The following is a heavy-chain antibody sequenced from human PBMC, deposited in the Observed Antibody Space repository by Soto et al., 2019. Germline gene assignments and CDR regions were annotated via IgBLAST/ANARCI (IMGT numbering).Heavy chain of an antibody. J-gene: IGHJ3*02. CDR2: ISSSSSYI. D-gene: IGHD6-6*01. V-gene: IGHV3-21*01. CDR3: ARDSAREYSSSPFDAFDI. Sequence: EVQLVESGGGLVKPGGSLRLSCAASGFTFSSYSMNWVRQAPGKGLEWVSSISSSSSYIYYADSVKGRFTISRDNAKNSLYLQMNSLRAEDTAVYYCARDSAREYSSSPFDAFDIWGLGTMVTVSS. CDR1: GFTFSSYS.